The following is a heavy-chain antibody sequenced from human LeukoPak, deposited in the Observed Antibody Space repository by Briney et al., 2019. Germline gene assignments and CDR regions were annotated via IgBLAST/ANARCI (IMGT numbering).Heavy chain of an antibody. CDR2: ISSSSSYI. CDR3: ARGYYDILTDYGMDV. D-gene: IGHD3-9*01. V-gene: IGHV3-21*01. CDR1: GFTFSSYS. Sequence: GGSLRLSCAASGFTFSSYSMNWVRQAPGKGLEWVSSISSSSSYIYYADSVKGRFTISRDNAKNSLYLQMNSLRAEDTAVYYCARGYYDILTDYGMDVWGKGTTVTVSS. J-gene: IGHJ6*04.